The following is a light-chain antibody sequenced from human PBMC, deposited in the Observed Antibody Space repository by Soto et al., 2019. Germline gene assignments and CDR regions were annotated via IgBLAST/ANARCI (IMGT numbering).Light chain of an antibody. CDR3: SSYAGSGTSDVV. J-gene: IGLJ2*01. V-gene: IGLV2-23*01. Sequence: QSALTQPASVSGSPGQSITISCTGTSSDVGSYNLVSWYQHHPGNAPKLMIYEGSKRPSGVSDRFSGSKSGNTASLTISGLQAEDEADYYRSSYAGSGTSDVVFGGGTKVTVL. CDR1: SSDVGSYNL. CDR2: EGS.